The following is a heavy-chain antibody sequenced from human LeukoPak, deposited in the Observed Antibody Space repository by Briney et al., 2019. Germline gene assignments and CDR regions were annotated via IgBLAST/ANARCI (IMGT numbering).Heavy chain of an antibody. CDR3: ARPGIAAAAPVAEYFQH. J-gene: IGHJ1*01. CDR1: GYTFTSYA. Sequence: ASVKVSCKASGYTFTSYAMHWVRQAPAQRLEWMGWINAGNGNTKYSQKFQGRVTITRDTSASTAYMELSSLRSEDTAVYYCARPGIAAAAPVAEYFQHWGQGTLVTVSS. CDR2: INAGNGNT. V-gene: IGHV1-3*01. D-gene: IGHD6-13*01.